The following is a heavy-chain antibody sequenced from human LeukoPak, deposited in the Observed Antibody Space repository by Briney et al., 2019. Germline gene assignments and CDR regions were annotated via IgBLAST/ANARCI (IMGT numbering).Heavy chain of an antibody. CDR3: AAGGMDV. CDR1: GGSISSSSYY. J-gene: IGHJ6*02. Sequence: SGTLSLTRTVSGGSISSSSYYWGWIRQPPGKGLEWIGSIYYSGSTYYNPSLKSRVTISVDTSKNQFSLKLSSVTAADTAVYYCAAGGMDVWGQGTTVTVSS. CDR2: IYYSGST. V-gene: IGHV4-39*07.